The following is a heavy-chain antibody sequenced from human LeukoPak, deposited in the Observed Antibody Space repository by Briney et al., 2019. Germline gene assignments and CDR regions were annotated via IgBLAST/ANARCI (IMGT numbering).Heavy chain of an antibody. Sequence: PWGSLRLSFSTSGIYFSNYAKRLVRPGPGKGVEWVLANCSSAGSTYYADSVKGRFTISRDNSKNTLYLQMNSLRAEDTAVYYCAKYYYDSSDYQNYYYYGMDVWGQGTTVTVSS. V-gene: IGHV3-23*01. CDR1: GIYFSNYA. CDR3: AKYYYDSSDYQNYYYYGMDV. CDR2: NCSSAGST. J-gene: IGHJ6*02. D-gene: IGHD3-22*01.